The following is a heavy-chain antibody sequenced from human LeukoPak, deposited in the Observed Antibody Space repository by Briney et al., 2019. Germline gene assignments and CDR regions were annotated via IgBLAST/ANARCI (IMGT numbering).Heavy chain of an antibody. V-gene: IGHV4-59*11. D-gene: IGHD4-17*01. CDR3: ARGDPTGYFDL. CDR2: IYYSGST. J-gene: IGHJ2*01. CDR1: GGSISSHY. Sequence: SETLSLTCSVSGGSISSHYWNWIRQSPGKGLEWIGYIYYSGSTNYNPSLKSRVTISVDTSKNQFSLKLSSVTAADTAVYYCARGDPTGYFDLWGRGTLVTVSS.